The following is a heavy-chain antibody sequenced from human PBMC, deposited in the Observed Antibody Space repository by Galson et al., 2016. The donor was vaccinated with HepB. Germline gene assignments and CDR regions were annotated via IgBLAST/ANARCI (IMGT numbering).Heavy chain of an antibody. D-gene: IGHD5-12*01. CDR2: ISGGGDST. Sequence: SLRLSCAASGFTFSSYAMTWVRQAPGKGLEWVSGISGGGDSTTYADSVKGRFTISRDNSKNTLYLLMNSLRAEDTAVYYCATVTSGLDSWGQGTLVTVSS. V-gene: IGHV3-23*01. J-gene: IGHJ4*02. CDR1: GFTFSSYA. CDR3: ATVTSGLDS.